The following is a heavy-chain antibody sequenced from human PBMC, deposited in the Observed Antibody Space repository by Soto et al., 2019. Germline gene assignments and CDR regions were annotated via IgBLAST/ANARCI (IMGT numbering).Heavy chain of an antibody. CDR1: GFTFSSYG. Sequence: QVQLVESGGGVVQPGRSLRLSCAASGFTFSSYGMHWVRQAPGKGLEWVAVISYDGSNKYYADSVKGRFTISRDNSKNTLYLQMNSLRAEDTAVYYCVGSYSSSWDYYYGMDVWGQGTKVTVSS. CDR3: VGSYSSSWDYYYGMDV. J-gene: IGHJ6*02. V-gene: IGHV3-30*03. D-gene: IGHD6-13*01. CDR2: ISYDGSNK.